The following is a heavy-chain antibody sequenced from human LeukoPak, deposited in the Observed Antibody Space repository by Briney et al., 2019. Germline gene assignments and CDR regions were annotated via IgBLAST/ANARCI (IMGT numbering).Heavy chain of an antibody. D-gene: IGHD2-2*02. J-gene: IGHJ6*02. V-gene: IGHV1-18*04. Sequence: ASVKVSCKASGYTFTSYGISWVRQAPGQGLEWMGWISAYNGNTNYAQKLQGRVTMTTDTSTSTAYMELRSLRSDDTAVYYCALLGYCSSTSCYTGYYYYYGMDVWGQGTTVTVSS. CDR2: ISAYNGNT. CDR1: GYTFTSYG. CDR3: ALLGYCSSTSCYTGYYYYYGMDV.